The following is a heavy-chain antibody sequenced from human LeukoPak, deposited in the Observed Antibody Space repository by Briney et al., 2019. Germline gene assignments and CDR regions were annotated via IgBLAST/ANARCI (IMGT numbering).Heavy chain of an antibody. CDR3: ARKDSSSWQLDY. Sequence: GRSLRLSCVASGFTFSGYGMYWVRQAPGKGLGGVGVIWYDGSNKYYADSVEGRFTISRDKSKNTLYLQMNSLRAEDTAVYYCARKDSSSWQLDYWGQGTLVTVSS. CDR1: GFTFSGYG. J-gene: IGHJ4*02. V-gene: IGHV3-33*01. CDR2: IWYDGSNK. D-gene: IGHD6-13*01.